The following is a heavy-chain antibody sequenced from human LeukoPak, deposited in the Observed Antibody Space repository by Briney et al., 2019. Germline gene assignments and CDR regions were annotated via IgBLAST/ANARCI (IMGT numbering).Heavy chain of an antibody. Sequence: PGGSLRLSCAASGFTFSSYAMSWVRQAPGKGLEWVSAISGSGGSTYYADSVRGRFTISRDNSKNTLYLRMNSLRAEDTAVYYCAKDNGVPAAMGDLDYWGQGALVTVSS. V-gene: IGHV3-23*01. CDR1: GFTFSSYA. J-gene: IGHJ4*02. D-gene: IGHD2-2*01. CDR3: AKDNGVPAAMGDLDY. CDR2: ISGSGGST.